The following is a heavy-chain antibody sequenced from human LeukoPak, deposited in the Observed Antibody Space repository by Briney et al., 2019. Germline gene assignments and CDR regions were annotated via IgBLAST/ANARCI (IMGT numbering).Heavy chain of an antibody. D-gene: IGHD2-8*01. CDR3: ARDVTEPVFYDT. V-gene: IGHV3-23*01. J-gene: IGHJ4*02. CDR1: GFTFYNYA. CDR2: ISNSGDNK. Sequence: GGSLRLSCAASGFTFYNYAMAWVRQAPGKGLEWVSSISNSGDNKYYADAVKGRFTISRDNSKNTVYLQMYSLRVEDTARYYCARDVTEPVFYDTWGQGTLASVSS.